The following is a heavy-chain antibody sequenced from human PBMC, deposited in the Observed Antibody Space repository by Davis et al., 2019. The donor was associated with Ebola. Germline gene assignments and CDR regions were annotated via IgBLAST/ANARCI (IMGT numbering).Heavy chain of an antibody. V-gene: IGHV4-39*01. CDR1: GGSISSSSYY. D-gene: IGHD3-9*01. CDR3: ARLGDILTGEGWFDP. Sequence: MPSETLSLTCTVSGGSISSSSYYWGWIRQPPGKGLEWIGSIYYSGSTYYNPSLQSRVTISVDTSKNQFSLKLNSVTAADTAVYYCARLGDILTGEGWFDPWGQGTLVTVSS. J-gene: IGHJ5*02. CDR2: IYYSGST.